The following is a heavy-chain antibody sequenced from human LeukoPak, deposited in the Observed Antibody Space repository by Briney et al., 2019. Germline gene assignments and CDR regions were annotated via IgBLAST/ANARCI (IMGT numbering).Heavy chain of an antibody. D-gene: IGHD7-27*01. CDR3: ARDWAYYYYGMDV. J-gene: IGHJ6*02. Sequence: GGSLRLSCAASGFTFSSYSMNWVRQAPGKGLEWVSFISSSSSYIYYADSVKGRFTISRDNAKNSLYLQMNSLRAEDTAVYYCARDWAYYYYGMDVWGQGTTVTVSS. CDR1: GFTFSSYS. V-gene: IGHV3-21*01. CDR2: ISSSSSYI.